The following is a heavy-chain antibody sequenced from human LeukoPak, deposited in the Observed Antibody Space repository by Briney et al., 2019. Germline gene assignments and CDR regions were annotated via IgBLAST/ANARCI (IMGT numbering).Heavy chain of an antibody. D-gene: IGHD1-26*01. CDR3: ASRSGSYPY. CDR1: GSTFSGYA. J-gene: IGHJ4*02. Sequence: PGRSLRLSCVASGSTFSGYAMYWVTQPPGKGLEWVAVISYDGTNKYYADSVRGRFTISRDNSKNTLYLEMNSLRGEDTAVYFCASRSGSYPYWGQGTLVTVSS. V-gene: IGHV3-30-3*01. CDR2: ISYDGTNK.